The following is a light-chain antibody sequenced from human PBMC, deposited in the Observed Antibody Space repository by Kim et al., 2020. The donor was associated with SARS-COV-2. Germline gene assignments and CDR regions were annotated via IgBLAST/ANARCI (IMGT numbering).Light chain of an antibody. CDR3: QTWDSGTAVV. CDR1: GLGDRY. CDR2: QDI. J-gene: IGLJ3*02. Sequence: VHPGQTAIITCAVDGLGDRYTFWFQQKPGPSPVLVIYQDIKRTSGIPERFSGSNSGNTATLTISGTQAMYEADYYCQTWDSGTAVVFGGGTQLTVL. V-gene: IGLV3-1*01.